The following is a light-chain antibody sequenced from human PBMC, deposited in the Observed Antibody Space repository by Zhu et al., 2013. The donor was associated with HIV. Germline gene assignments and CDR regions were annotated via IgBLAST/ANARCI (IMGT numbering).Light chain of an antibody. Sequence: QSALTQPASVSGSPGQSITLSCTGTSSDVGAYNYVSWYQQNPGKATKLMIFEVSNRPSGIPNRFSGSKSGNTASLTISGLQAEDEADYYCGSYTTRHTWVFGGGTKLTVL. V-gene: IGLV2-14*01. J-gene: IGLJ3*02. CDR2: EVS. CDR3: GSYTTRHTWV. CDR1: SSDVGAYNY.